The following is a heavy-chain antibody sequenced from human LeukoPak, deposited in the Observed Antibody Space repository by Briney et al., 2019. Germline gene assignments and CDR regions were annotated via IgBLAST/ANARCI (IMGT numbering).Heavy chain of an antibody. V-gene: IGHV4-31*03. Sequence: SQTLSLTCTVSGGSVSSSGYYWSWIRQHPGKGLECIGYIYYSGSTYYNPSLKSRVTISVDTSKNQFSLKLSSVTAADTAVYYCARVIRAPADYFDYWGQGALVTVSS. CDR1: GGSVSSSGYY. CDR3: ARVIRAPADYFDY. D-gene: IGHD2-2*01. J-gene: IGHJ4*02. CDR2: IYYSGST.